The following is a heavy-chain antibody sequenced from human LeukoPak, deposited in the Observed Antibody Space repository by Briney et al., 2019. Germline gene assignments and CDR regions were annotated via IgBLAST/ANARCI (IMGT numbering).Heavy chain of an antibody. D-gene: IGHD6-13*01. CDR1: GFTFSSYS. CDR2: ISSSSSYI. Sequence: GGSLRLSCAASGFTFSSYSMNWVRQAPGKGLEWVSSISSSSSYIYYADSVKGRFTISRDNAKNSLYLQMNSLRAEDTAVYYCARGRRPSYLYSSSWYWFDPWGQGTLVTVSS. CDR3: ARGRRPSYLYSSSWYWFDP. V-gene: IGHV3-21*01. J-gene: IGHJ5*02.